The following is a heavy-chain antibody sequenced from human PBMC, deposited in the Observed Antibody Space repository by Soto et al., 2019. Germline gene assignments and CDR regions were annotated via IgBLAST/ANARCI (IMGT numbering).Heavy chain of an antibody. V-gene: IGHV4-59*01. Sequence: SETLSLTCTVSGGSISSYYWSWIRQPPGKGLEWIGYIYYSGSTNYNPSLKSRVTISVDTSKNQFSLKLSSVTAADTAVYYCARVGGSGSYYYYYYMDVWGKETTVTVSS. CDR2: IYYSGST. J-gene: IGHJ6*03. D-gene: IGHD3-10*01. CDR1: GGSISSYY. CDR3: ARVGGSGSYYYYYYMDV.